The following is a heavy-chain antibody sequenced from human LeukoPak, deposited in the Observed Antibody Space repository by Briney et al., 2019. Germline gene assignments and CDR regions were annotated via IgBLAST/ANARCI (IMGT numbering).Heavy chain of an antibody. CDR1: GGSFSGYY. V-gene: IGHV4-34*01. D-gene: IGHD6-13*01. Sequence: SETLSLTCAVYGGSFSGYYWSWIRQPQGKGLEWIGETNHSGSTNHNPSLKSRVTISVDTSKNQFSLKLSSVTAADTAVYYCARGLPGSSSWPPDYWGEGTLVTVSS. CDR2: TNHSGST. J-gene: IGHJ4*02. CDR3: ARGLPGSSSWPPDY.